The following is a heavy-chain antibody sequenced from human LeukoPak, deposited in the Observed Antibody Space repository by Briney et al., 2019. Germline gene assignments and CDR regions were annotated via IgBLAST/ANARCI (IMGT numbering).Heavy chain of an antibody. D-gene: IGHD6-19*01. V-gene: IGHV4-59*01. CDR2: IYYSGST. CDR1: GGSISSYY. J-gene: IGHJ4*02. CDR3: ASRIAVAGTRAVGYFDY. Sequence: QPSETLSLTCTVSGGSISSYYWSWIRQPPGKGLEWIGYIYYSGSTNYNPSLKSRVTISVDTSKNQFSLKLSSVTAADTAVYYCASRIAVAGTRAVGYFDYWGQGALVTVSS.